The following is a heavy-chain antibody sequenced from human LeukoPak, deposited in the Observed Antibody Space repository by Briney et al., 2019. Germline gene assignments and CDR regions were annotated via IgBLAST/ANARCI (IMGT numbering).Heavy chain of an antibody. J-gene: IGHJ5*02. CDR3: ARASQYYDFWSGYYTSWFDP. Sequence: SETLSLTCTVSGGPISSYYWSWIRQPPGKGLEWIGYIYYSGSTNYNPSLKSRVTISVDTSKNQFSLKLSSVTAADTAVYYCARASQYYDFWSGYYTSWFDPWGQGTLVTVSS. V-gene: IGHV4-59*01. CDR2: IYYSGST. CDR1: GGPISSYY. D-gene: IGHD3-3*01.